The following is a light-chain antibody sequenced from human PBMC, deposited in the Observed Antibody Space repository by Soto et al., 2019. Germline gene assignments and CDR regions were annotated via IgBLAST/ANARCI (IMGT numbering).Light chain of an antibody. V-gene: IGLV4-69*01. Sequence: QLVLTQSPSASASLGASVKLTCTLSSGHSSYAIAWHQQRPEKGPRYLMKLNSDGSHSKGDGIPDRFSGSSPGAERYLTISSLQSEDEADYYCQTWVTGIQVFGGGTKLTVL. J-gene: IGLJ2*01. CDR3: QTWVTGIQV. CDR1: SGHSSYA. CDR2: LNSDGSH.